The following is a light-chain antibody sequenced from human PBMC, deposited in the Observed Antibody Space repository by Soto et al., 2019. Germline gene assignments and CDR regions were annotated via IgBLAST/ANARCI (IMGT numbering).Light chain of an antibody. V-gene: IGKV3-20*01. Sequence: IVLTQSPGTLSLPPGQRATLSCRASQRLSASDIAWYQQKPGQAPKFLIYGVSSRATGIPDRFSGSGSGTDFTLTISRLEPEDFAVYHCQQYGSSPLITFGQGTRLEIK. CDR1: QRLSASD. CDR2: GVS. J-gene: IGKJ5*01. CDR3: QQYGSSPLIT.